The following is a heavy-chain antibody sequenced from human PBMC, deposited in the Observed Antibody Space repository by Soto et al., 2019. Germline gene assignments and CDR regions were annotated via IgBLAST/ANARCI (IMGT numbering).Heavy chain of an antibody. J-gene: IGHJ4*02. CDR1: EFTFSDYW. CDR2: IKFDGSEK. V-gene: IGHV3-7*03. D-gene: IGHD2-2*01. Sequence: GGSLRLSCEASEFTFSDYWMSWVRQAPGKGPEWVANIKFDGSEKQYVDSVRGRFTISRDNSRSSLSLQMNSLRAGDTAVYYCVKDGGYCSSSTCYAPRNHYFDSWGQGTLVTVSS. CDR3: VKDGGYCSSSTCYAPRNHYFDS.